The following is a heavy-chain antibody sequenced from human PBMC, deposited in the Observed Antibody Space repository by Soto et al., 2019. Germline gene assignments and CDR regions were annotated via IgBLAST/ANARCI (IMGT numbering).Heavy chain of an antibody. D-gene: IGHD3-9*01. CDR1: GFTFSSYS. V-gene: IGHV3-48*01. Sequence: GGSLRLSCAASGFTFSSYSMNWVRQAPGKGLEWVSYISSSSSTIYYADSVKGRFTISRDNAKNSLYLQMNSLRAEDTAVYYCARDEKATGGTKFDYWGQGTLVTVSS. CDR3: ARDEKATGGTKFDY. J-gene: IGHJ4*02. CDR2: ISSSSSTI.